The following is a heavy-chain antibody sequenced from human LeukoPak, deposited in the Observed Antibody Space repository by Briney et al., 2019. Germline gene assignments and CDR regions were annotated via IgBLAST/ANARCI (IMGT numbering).Heavy chain of an antibody. CDR1: GFSFSSYW. CDR3: ARVEDYDILTGFDY. Sequence: GGSLRLSCAASGFSFSSYWMSWVRQAPGKGLEWVANIKQDGREEYYVDSVKGRFTISRENAKNSLYLQMNSLRAEDTAVYYCARVEDYDILTGFDYWGQGTLVTVSS. CDR2: IKQDGREE. J-gene: IGHJ4*02. V-gene: IGHV3-7*01. D-gene: IGHD3-9*01.